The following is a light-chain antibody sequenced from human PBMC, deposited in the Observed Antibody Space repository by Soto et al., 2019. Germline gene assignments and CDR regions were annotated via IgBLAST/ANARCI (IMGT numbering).Light chain of an antibody. J-gene: IGKJ1*01. CDR3: QQCGT. CDR1: QSVSSY. Sequence: EIVLTQSPATLSLSPGERATLSCRASQSVSSYLAWYQQKPGQAPRLLIFDASNRATGIPARFSGSGSGTDFTLTISSLEPEDFSVYYCQQCGTFGQGTKVDIK. CDR2: DAS. V-gene: IGKV3-11*01.